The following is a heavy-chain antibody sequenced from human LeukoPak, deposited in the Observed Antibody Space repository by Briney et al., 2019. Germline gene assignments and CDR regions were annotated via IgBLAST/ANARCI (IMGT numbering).Heavy chain of an antibody. V-gene: IGHV4-59*01. CDR3: ARENDDAFDI. J-gene: IGHJ3*02. Sequence: SETLSLACTVSGGSISSYYWSWIRQPPGKGLEWIGYIYYSGSTNYNPSLKSRVTISVDTSKNQFSLKLSSVTAADTAVYYCARENDDAFDIWGQGTMVTVSS. CDR2: IYYSGST. CDR1: GGSISSYY.